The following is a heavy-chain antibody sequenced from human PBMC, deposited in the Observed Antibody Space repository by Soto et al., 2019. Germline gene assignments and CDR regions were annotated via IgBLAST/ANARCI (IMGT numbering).Heavy chain of an antibody. Sequence: AASVKVSCKASGYTFTSYGISWVRQAPGQGLEWMGWISAYNGNTNYAQKLQGRVTMTTDTSTSTAYMELRSLRSDDTAVYYCARDHCSSTSCYTAVDYWGQGTLVTVSS. CDR2: ISAYNGNT. CDR1: GYTFTSYG. V-gene: IGHV1-18*04. J-gene: IGHJ4*02. D-gene: IGHD2-2*02. CDR3: ARDHCSSTSCYTAVDY.